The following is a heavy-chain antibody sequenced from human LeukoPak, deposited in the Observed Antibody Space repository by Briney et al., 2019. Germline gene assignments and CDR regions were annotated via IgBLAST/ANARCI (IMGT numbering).Heavy chain of an antibody. CDR3: ARSNQGSYGVYYFDY. CDR2: IIPSFGTA. Sequence: SVKVSCKASGGTFSSYAISWVRQAPGQGLEWMGRIIPSFGTANYAQKFQGRVTITTDESTSTAYMELSSLRSEDTAVYYCARSNQGSYGVYYFDYWGQGTLVTVSS. V-gene: IGHV1-69*05. J-gene: IGHJ4*02. CDR1: GGTFSSYA. D-gene: IGHD1-26*01.